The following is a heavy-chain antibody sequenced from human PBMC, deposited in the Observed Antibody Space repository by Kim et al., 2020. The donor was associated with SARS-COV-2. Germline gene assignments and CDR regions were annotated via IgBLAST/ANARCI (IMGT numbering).Heavy chain of an antibody. D-gene: IGHD2-2*01. CDR3: ARNQLPSVIVMRDAFDI. J-gene: IGHJ3*02. CDR1: GGTFSSYA. CDR2: IIPIFGTA. V-gene: IGHV1-69*13. Sequence: SVKVSCKASGGTFSSYAISWVRQAPGQGLEWMGGIIPIFGTANYAQKFQGRVTITADESTSTAYMELSSLRSEDTAVYYCARNQLPSVIVMRDAFDIWGQGTMVTVSS.